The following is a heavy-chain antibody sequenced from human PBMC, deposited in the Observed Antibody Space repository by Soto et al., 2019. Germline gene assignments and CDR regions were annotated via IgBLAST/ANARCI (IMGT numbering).Heavy chain of an antibody. CDR1: GGTFSSYA. V-gene: IGHV1-69*13. Sequence: SVKVSCKASGGTFSSYAISWVRQAPGQGLEWMGGIIPIFGTANYAQKFQGRVTITADESTSTAYMELSSLRSEDTAVYYCWALYSSSWYLRFDYWGQGTLVTVSS. CDR3: WALYSSSWYLRFDY. CDR2: IIPIFGTA. J-gene: IGHJ4*02. D-gene: IGHD6-13*01.